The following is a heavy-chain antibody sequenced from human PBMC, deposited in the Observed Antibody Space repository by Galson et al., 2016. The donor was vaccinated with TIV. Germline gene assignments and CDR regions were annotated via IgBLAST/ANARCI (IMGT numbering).Heavy chain of an antibody. CDR2: IHESGGT. J-gene: IGHJ5*02. Sequence: ETLSLTCTVSGYSISSGYYWGWIRQPPGKGLEWIGSIHESGGTYYSPSLKSRVTISADTSKNHFSLNLSSVTAADTALYYCARDKRLRGVIRDWFDPWGQGTLVTVSS. D-gene: IGHD3-10*01. CDR1: GYSISSGYY. CDR3: ARDKRLRGVIRDWFDP. V-gene: IGHV4-38-2*02.